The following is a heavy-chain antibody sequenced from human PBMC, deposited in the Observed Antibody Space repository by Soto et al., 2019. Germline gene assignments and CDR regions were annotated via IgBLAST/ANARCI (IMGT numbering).Heavy chain of an antibody. D-gene: IGHD6-6*01. V-gene: IGHV3-21*01. Sequence: EVQLVESGGALVKPGGSLRLSCAASGFTFSSYSMNWVRQAPGKGLEWVSSISSSSSYIYYADSVKGRFTISRDNAKNSLYLQMNSLRAEDTAVYYCARGPAYSSSSPYWGQGTLVTVSS. CDR2: ISSSSSYI. CDR3: ARGPAYSSSSPY. J-gene: IGHJ4*02. CDR1: GFTFSSYS.